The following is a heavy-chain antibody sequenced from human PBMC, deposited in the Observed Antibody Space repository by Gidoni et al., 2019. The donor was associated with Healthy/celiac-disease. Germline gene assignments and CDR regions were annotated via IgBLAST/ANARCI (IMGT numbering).Heavy chain of an antibody. Sequence: EVQLLVSGGGLVQPGGSLRLPWAASGVTFRGYARGWVRQAPGKGLEWYSAISGSGGSTYYADSVKSRFTISRDNSKNTLYLQMNSLRAEDTAVYYCAKKAYDSSGYIFDYWGQGTLVTVSS. J-gene: IGHJ4*02. D-gene: IGHD3-22*01. CDR3: AKKAYDSSGYIFDY. CDR2: ISGSGGST. CDR1: GVTFRGYA. V-gene: IGHV3-23*01.